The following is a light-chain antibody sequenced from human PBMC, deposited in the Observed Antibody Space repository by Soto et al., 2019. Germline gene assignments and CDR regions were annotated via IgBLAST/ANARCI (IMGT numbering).Light chain of an antibody. Sequence: EIVLTQSPVTLSLSPGERATLSCRASQSINNYLAWYQQKPGQAPRLLIYGASSRATGIPDRFSGSGSGTDFTLTISRLEPEDFAVYYCQQYRSSGTFGQGTKVDIK. CDR2: GAS. CDR3: QQYRSSGT. CDR1: QSINNY. V-gene: IGKV3-20*01. J-gene: IGKJ1*01.